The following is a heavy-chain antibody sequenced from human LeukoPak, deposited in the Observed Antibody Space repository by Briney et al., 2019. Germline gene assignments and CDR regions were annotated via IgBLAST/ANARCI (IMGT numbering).Heavy chain of an antibody. Sequence: GGSLRLSCAASGFTFSGSNIHWVRQPSGKGLEWVGRIRDKANSYATAYVASVEGRFTISRDNPKNTLYLQMNSLRAEDAAVYYCARKWSSSYTSFDSWGQGTLVTVSS. D-gene: IGHD6-13*01. CDR1: GFTFSGSN. CDR2: IRDKANSYAT. J-gene: IGHJ4*02. CDR3: ARKWSSSYTSFDS. V-gene: IGHV3-73*01.